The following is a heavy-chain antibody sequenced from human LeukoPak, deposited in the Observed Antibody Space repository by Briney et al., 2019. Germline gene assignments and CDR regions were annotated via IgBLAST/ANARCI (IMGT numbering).Heavy chain of an antibody. Sequence: GASVKVSCKASGYTFTGYYMHWVRQAPGQGLEWMGWINPNSGGTNYAQKFQGRVTMTRDTSISTAYMELSRLRSDDTAVYYCAKIMYYYGSGSFDYWGQGTLVTVSS. D-gene: IGHD3-10*01. CDR3: AKIMYYYGSGSFDY. V-gene: IGHV1-2*02. CDR1: GYTFTGYY. J-gene: IGHJ4*02. CDR2: INPNSGGT.